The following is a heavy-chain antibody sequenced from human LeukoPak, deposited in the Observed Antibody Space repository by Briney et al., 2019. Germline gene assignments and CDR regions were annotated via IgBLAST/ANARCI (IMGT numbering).Heavy chain of an antibody. CDR1: GGSISSYY. CDR3: ASPSTYDILTGYFGFDY. Sequence: SETLSLTCTVSGGSISSYYWSWIRQPPGKGLEWFGYIYDSGTTYYNPSLKSRVTISVDTSKNQFSLKLSSVTAADTAVYYCASPSTYDILTGYFGFDYWGQGTLVTVSS. J-gene: IGHJ4*02. V-gene: IGHV4-4*08. CDR2: IYDSGTT. D-gene: IGHD3-9*01.